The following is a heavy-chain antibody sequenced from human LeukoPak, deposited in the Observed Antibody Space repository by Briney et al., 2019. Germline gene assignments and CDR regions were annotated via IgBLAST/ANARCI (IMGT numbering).Heavy chain of an antibody. CDR1: GFTFSSYE. V-gene: IGHV3-48*03. CDR3: ASGSPAFDY. J-gene: IGHJ4*02. Sequence: GGSLRLSCAASGFTFSSYEMNRVRQAPGKGLEWVSYISSSGSTIYYADSVKGRFTISRDNAKNSLYLQMNSLRAEDTAVYYCASGSPAFDYWGQGTLVTVSS. CDR2: ISSSGSTI.